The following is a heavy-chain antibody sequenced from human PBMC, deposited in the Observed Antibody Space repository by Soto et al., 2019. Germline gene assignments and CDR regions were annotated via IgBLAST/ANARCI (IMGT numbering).Heavy chain of an antibody. V-gene: IGHV4-59*08. D-gene: IGHD3-10*01. J-gene: IGHJ6*01. CDR3: VRQGIGFLHGLVDV. Sequence: QVQVQQSGPGLVKPSETLSLTCTVSSGPSKSHNWGWIRQPPGRGLEWIGYVYATWSTSYNPSLKSRVTVSADTSTNRISLTLRFVTAADTAVYYCVRQGIGFLHGLVDVWGQGTTVIVSS. CDR1: SGPSKSHN. CDR2: VYATWST.